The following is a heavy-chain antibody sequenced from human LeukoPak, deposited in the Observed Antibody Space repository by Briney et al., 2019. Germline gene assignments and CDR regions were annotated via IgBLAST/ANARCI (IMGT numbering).Heavy chain of an antibody. D-gene: IGHD1-26*01. CDR2: IGARGDVT. Sequence: HSGGSLRLSCTVSGFAFSGYAMSWVRQAPGKGPEWVSSIGARGDVTYSADSVKGRFTISRDNSKRTLFLQMNSLRAEDTAVYYCAKVHYTASFPGSFAGRNYFDSWGQGSLVTVSP. CDR3: AKVHYTASFPGSFAGRNYFDS. V-gene: IGHV3-23*01. J-gene: IGHJ4*02. CDR1: GFAFSGYA.